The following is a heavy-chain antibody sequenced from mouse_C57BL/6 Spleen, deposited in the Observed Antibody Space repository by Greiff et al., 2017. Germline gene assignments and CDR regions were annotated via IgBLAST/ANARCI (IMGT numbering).Heavy chain of an antibody. CDR3: ASGSRYYYAMDY. CDR1: GFTFSDYG. CDR2: ISSGSSTI. V-gene: IGHV5-17*01. J-gene: IGHJ4*01. D-gene: IGHD1-1*01. Sequence: EVKLVESGGGLVKPGGSLKLSCAASGFTFSDYGMHWVRQAPEKGLEWVAYISSGSSTIYYADTVKGRFTISRDNAKNTLFLQLTSLRSEDTAMYYCASGSRYYYAMDYWGQGTSVTVSS.